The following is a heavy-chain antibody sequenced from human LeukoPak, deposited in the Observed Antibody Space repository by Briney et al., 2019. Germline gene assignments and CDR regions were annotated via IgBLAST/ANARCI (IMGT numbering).Heavy chain of an antibody. Sequence: GASVEVSCKASGYTFTSYDINWVRQATGQGLEWMGWMNPNSGNTGYAQKFQGRVTMTRNTSISTAYMELSSLRSEDTAVYYCASGQSGWHGLDFDYWGQGTLVTVSS. V-gene: IGHV1-8*01. CDR2: MNPNSGNT. CDR1: GYTFTSYD. CDR3: ASGQSGWHGLDFDY. D-gene: IGHD6-19*01. J-gene: IGHJ4*02.